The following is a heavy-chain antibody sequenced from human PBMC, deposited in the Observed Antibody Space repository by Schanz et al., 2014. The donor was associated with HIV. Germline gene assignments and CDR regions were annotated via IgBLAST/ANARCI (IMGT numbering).Heavy chain of an antibody. Sequence: QVQLVESGGGVVQPGRSLRLSCAVSGFTFSGYGMHWVRQAPGKGLEWVAVIWYDGKNRDYADSVKGRFTISRDNSKNTLYLQMNRMRTEDTAVYYCARGEAITYYYHYYGMDVWGQGTTVTVSS. CDR1: GFTFSGYG. CDR2: IWYDGKNR. D-gene: IGHD1-20*01. CDR3: ARGEAITYYYHYYGMDV. J-gene: IGHJ6*02. V-gene: IGHV3-33*01.